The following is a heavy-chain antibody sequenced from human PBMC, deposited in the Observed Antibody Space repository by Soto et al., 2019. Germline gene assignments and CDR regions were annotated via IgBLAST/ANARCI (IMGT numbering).Heavy chain of an antibody. CDR1: GFTFSSYA. Sequence: PGGSLRLSCAASGFTFSSYAMSWVRQAPGKGLEWVSAISGSGGSTYYADSVKGRFTISRDNSKNTLYLQMNSLRAEDTAVYYCAKGYGYYGSGSPPRMDVWGKGTTVTVSS. J-gene: IGHJ6*04. V-gene: IGHV3-23*01. D-gene: IGHD3-10*01. CDR3: AKGYGYYGSGSPPRMDV. CDR2: ISGSGGST.